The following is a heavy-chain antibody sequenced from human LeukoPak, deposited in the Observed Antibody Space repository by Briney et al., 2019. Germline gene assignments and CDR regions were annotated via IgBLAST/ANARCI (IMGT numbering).Heavy chain of an antibody. Sequence: QSSETLSLTCTVSGASISSSAYHWGWIRQPPGKGLEWIGSINYSGGTHYNPSLKSRVTISADKSKNQFSLKLTSVTAADTAVHYCARTIAVANMDYWGQGTLVTVSS. V-gene: IGHV4-39*01. D-gene: IGHD6-19*01. CDR1: GASISSSAYH. CDR3: ARTIAVANMDY. CDR2: INYSGGT. J-gene: IGHJ4*02.